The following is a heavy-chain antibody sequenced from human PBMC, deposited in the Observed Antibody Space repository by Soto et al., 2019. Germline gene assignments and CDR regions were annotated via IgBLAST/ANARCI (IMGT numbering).Heavy chain of an antibody. CDR3: AKGGGSCCFDC. J-gene: IGHJ4*02. D-gene: IGHD2-15*01. Sequence: GGSLSLSCVAYGFTFSNYARSWVRQAPGKGLEWVSAISGSGESTFYGDYVKGRVTVSRDNSKNTLYLQMNSLGVEDTAEYYCAKGGGSCCFDCWGQGTLVTVYS. V-gene: IGHV3-23*01. CDR1: GFTFSNYA. CDR2: ISGSGEST.